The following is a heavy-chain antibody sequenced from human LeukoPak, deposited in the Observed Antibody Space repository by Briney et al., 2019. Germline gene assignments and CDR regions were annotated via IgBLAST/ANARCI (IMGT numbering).Heavy chain of an antibody. J-gene: IGHJ1*01. V-gene: IGHV3-21*01. Sequence: GGSLRLSCSASGFTFSDYDMNWVRQAPGKGLEWVSSISYLSSHIYYGDSVKGRFTISRDNAKNSLYLQMNSLGAEDMAIYYCGRAFPPLRTSSAGDLWGQGILVTVSS. D-gene: IGHD3-16*01. CDR1: GFTFSDYD. CDR3: GRAFPPLRTSSAGDL. CDR2: ISYLSSHI.